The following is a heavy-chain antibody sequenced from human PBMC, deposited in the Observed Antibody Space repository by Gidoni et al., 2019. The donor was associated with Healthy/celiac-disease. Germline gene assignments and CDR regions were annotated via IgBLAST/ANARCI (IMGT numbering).Heavy chain of an antibody. J-gene: IGHJ4*02. Sequence: QVQLVPSGAEVKKPGSSVNVSCKASVGTFSSYTISWVRQAPGQGLEWMGRIIPILGIANDAQKCQGRVTITADKYTSTAYMELSSLRSEDTAVYYCARVYSSSWDEEYYFDYWGQGTLVTVSS. D-gene: IGHD6-13*01. CDR3: ARVYSSSWDEEYYFDY. CDR2: IIPILGIA. CDR1: VGTFSSYT. V-gene: IGHV1-69*02.